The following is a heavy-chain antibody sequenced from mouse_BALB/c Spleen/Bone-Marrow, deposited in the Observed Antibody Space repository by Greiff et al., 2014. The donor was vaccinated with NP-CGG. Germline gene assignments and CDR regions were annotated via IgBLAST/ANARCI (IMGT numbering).Heavy chain of an antibody. Sequence: EVQLQQSGAELVKPGASVKLSCTASGFNIKDTFMHWVKQRPEQGLEWIGRIDPANGDTKYDPKFQGKATITADTSSNTAYLQLSSLTSEDTAVYYSTKPSFYYGSSYWYFDVWGAGTTVTVSS. CDR3: TKPSFYYGSSYWYFDV. CDR2: IDPANGDT. J-gene: IGHJ1*01. CDR1: GFNIKDTF. D-gene: IGHD1-1*01. V-gene: IGHV14-3*02.